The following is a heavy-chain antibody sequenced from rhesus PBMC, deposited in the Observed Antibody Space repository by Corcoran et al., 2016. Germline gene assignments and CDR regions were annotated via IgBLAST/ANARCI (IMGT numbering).Heavy chain of an antibody. V-gene: IGHV3S5*01. CDR1: GFTLRNYG. J-gene: IGHJ4*01. CDR3: AKDPGY. Sequence: EVQLVESGGGLVQTGGSLRPSCAASGFTLRNYGVSWVRRAPVKVLEWVSYIRNGGDSTTYADSVKGRFTISRDNSKKTVSLQMNSLRPEDTAVYHCAKDPGYWGQGVLVTVSS. CDR2: IRNGGDST.